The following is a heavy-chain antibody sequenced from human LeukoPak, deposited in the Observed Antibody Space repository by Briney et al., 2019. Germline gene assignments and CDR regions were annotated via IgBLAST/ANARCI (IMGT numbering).Heavy chain of an antibody. CDR1: GCTFTGYY. V-gene: IGHV1-2*02. CDR2: INPNSGGT. Sequence: ASVKVSCKASGCTFTGYYMHWVRQAPGQGLEWMGWINPNSGGTNYAQKFQGRVTMTRDTSISTAYMELSRLRSDDTAVYYCARVEHSGYDEPDYWGQGTVVTVSS. J-gene: IGHJ4*02. CDR3: ARVEHSGYDEPDY. D-gene: IGHD5-12*01.